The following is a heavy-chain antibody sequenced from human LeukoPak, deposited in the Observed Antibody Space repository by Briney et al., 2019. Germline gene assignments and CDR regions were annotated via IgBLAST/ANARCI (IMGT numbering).Heavy chain of an antibody. CDR2: INPNSGGT. J-gene: IGHJ3*02. Sequence: ASVKVSCKASGYTFTGYYMHWVRQAPGQGLEWMGRINPNSGGTNYAQKFQGRVTMTRDTSISTAYMELSSLRSEDTALHYFARSPRKNPDAFDIWGQGTMVTVSS. CDR3: ARSPRKNPDAFDI. V-gene: IGHV1-2*06. CDR1: GYTFTGYY.